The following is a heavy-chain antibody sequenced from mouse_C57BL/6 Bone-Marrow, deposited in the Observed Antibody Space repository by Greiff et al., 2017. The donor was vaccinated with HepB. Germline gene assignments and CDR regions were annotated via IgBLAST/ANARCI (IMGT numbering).Heavy chain of an antibody. CDR3: ARQVLRGYFDV. D-gene: IGHD1-1*01. Sequence: EVQWVESGGGLVQPGGSLKLSCAASGFTFSDYYMYWVRQTPEKRLEWVAYISNGGGSTYYPDTVKGRFTISRDNAKNTLYLQMSRLKSEDTAMYYCARQVLRGYFDVWGTVTTVTVSS. V-gene: IGHV5-12*01. J-gene: IGHJ1*03. CDR2: ISNGGGST. CDR1: GFTFSDYY.